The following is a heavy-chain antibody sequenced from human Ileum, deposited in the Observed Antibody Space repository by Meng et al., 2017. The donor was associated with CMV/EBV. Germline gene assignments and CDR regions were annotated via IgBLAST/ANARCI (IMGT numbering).Heavy chain of an antibody. CDR3: ARNVGFYSSQIAY. D-gene: IGHD3-3*01. V-gene: IGHV4-39*07. Sequence: QLQGSGPGPVKPSEALSLTCTASGGSTTSSTYYWGWIRQPPGKGLEWIGSVYYSGTTYYNPSLKSRVNMSIDTSKNRFSLKLSSATAADTAVYYCARNVGFYSSQIAYWGQGALVTVSS. CDR1: GGSTTSSTYY. CDR2: VYYSGTT. J-gene: IGHJ4*02.